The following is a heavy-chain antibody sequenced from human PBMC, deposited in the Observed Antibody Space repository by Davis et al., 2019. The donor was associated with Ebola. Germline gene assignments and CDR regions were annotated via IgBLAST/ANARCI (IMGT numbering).Heavy chain of an antibody. CDR1: GYTFTGYY. V-gene: IGHV1-24*01. J-gene: IGHJ4*02. CDR3: AIGGRAGGFDY. CDR2: FDPEDGER. Sequence: ASVKVSCKASGYTFTGYYMHWVRQAPGKGLEWMGRFDPEDGERIYAQKFQGRVTMTDDTSTDTAYMKLTSLRSEDTAVYYCAIGGRAGGFDYWGQGTLVTVSS.